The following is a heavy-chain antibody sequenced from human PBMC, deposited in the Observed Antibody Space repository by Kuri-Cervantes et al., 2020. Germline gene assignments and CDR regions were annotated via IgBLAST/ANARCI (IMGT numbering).Heavy chain of an antibody. CDR3: ARSTTPYCSSTSCRNYYYYYMDV. Sequence: ASVKVSCKASGYTFTSYGISWVRQAPGQGLEWMGWISAYNGNTNYAQKLQGRVTMTTDTSASTAYMELRSLRSDDTAVYYCARSTTPYCSSTSCRNYYYYYMDVWGKGTTVTVSS. CDR1: GYTFTSYG. V-gene: IGHV1-18*01. CDR2: ISAYNGNT. J-gene: IGHJ6*03. D-gene: IGHD2-2*01.